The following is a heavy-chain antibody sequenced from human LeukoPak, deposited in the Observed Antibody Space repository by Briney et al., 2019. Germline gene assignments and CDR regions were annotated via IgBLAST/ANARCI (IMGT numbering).Heavy chain of an antibody. CDR1: GGSISSSSYY. J-gene: IGHJ5*02. D-gene: IGHD3-10*01. V-gene: IGHV4-39*07. CDR2: IYYSGST. Sequence: PSETLSLTCTVSGGSISSSSYYWGWIRQPPGKGLEWIGSIYYSGSTYYNPSLKSRVTISVDTSKNQFSLKLSSVTAADTAVYYCARGVVYYGSGSRFDPWGQGTLVTVSS. CDR3: ARGVVYYGSGSRFDP.